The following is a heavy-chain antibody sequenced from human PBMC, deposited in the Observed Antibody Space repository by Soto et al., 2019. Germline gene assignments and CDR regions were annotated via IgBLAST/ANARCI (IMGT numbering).Heavy chain of an antibody. V-gene: IGHV4-31*03. D-gene: IGHD3-22*01. CDR3: ARGLYYYDSSGYYAGVEYFQH. CDR1: GGSISSGGYY. Sequence: QVQLQESGPGLVKPSQTLSLTCTVSGGSISSGGYYWSWIRQHPGKGLEWIGYIYYSGSTYYNPSLKRRVTISVDTSKNQFSLKLSSVTAADTAVYYCARGLYYYDSSGYYAGVEYFQHWGQGTLVTVSS. J-gene: IGHJ1*01. CDR2: IYYSGST.